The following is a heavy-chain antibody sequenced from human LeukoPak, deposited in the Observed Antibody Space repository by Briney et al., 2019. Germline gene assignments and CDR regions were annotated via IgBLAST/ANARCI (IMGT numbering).Heavy chain of an antibody. D-gene: IGHD5-12*01. Sequence: PGGSLRLSCAASGFTFSSYATHWVRQAPGKGLEWVAVISFDGGNKYYADSVQGRFTISRDNSKNTLYLQMNSLRAEDTAVYYCARETSGYYFDYWGQGTLVTVSS. CDR3: ARETSGYYFDY. CDR1: GFTFSSYA. CDR2: ISFDGGNK. J-gene: IGHJ4*02. V-gene: IGHV3-30*04.